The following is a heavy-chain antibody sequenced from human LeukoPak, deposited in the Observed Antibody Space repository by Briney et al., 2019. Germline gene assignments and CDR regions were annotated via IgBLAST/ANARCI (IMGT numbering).Heavy chain of an antibody. CDR1: GGSISSSSYY. V-gene: IGHV4-39*01. D-gene: IGHD4-11*01. CDR3: ARHGGRALRVTTFQPHSPNYYYYYMDV. Sequence: SETLSLTCTVSGGSISSSSYYWGWIRQPPGKGLEWIGSIYYSGSTYYNPSLKSRVTISVDTSKNQFSLKLSSVTAADTAVYYCARHGGRALRVTTFQPHSPNYYYYYMDVWGKGTTVTVSS. J-gene: IGHJ6*03. CDR2: IYYSGST.